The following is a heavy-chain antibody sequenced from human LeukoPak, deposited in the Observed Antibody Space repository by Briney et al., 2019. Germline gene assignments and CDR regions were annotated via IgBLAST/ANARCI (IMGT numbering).Heavy chain of an antibody. CDR2: IYYSGST. V-gene: IGHV4-30-4*08. Sequence: SETLSLTCTVSGGSISSGDYYWSWIRQPPGKGLEWIGYIYYSGSTYYNPSLKSRVTISVDTSKNQFSLKLSSVTAADTAVYYCARRGGSPYYFDYWGQGTLVTVSS. CDR1: GGSISSGDYY. D-gene: IGHD3-10*01. J-gene: IGHJ4*02. CDR3: ARRGGSPYYFDY.